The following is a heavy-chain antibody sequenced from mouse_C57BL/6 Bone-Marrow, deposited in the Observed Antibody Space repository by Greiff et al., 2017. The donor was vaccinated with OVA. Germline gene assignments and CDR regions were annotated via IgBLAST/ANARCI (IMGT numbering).Heavy chain of an antibody. CDR2: IYPGDGDT. Sequence: QVQLQQSGPELVKPGASVKISCKASGYAFSSSWMNWVKQRPGKGLEWIGRIYPGDGDTNYNGKFKGKATLTADKSSSTAYMQLSSLTSEDSAVYFCAREPITTDWYFDVWGTGTTVTVSS. V-gene: IGHV1-82*01. CDR1: GYAFSSSW. J-gene: IGHJ1*03. CDR3: AREPITTDWYFDV. D-gene: IGHD1-2*01.